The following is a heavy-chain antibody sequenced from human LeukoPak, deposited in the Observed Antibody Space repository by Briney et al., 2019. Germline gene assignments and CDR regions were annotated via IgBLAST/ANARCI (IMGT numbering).Heavy chain of an antibody. J-gene: IGHJ4*02. CDR3: AKVDGYSYGLYYFDY. Sequence: GGSLRLSCAASGSTFSSYAMSWVRQAPGKGLEWVSDITGSGANTHYADSVKGRFTISRDNSKNTLYLQMNSLRAEDTAVYYCAKVDGYSYGLYYFDYWGQGTLVPVSS. CDR1: GSTFSSYA. CDR2: ITGSGANT. D-gene: IGHD5-18*01. V-gene: IGHV3-23*01.